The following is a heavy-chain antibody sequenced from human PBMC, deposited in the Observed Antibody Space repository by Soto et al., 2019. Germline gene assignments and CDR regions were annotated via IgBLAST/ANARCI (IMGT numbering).Heavy chain of an antibody. D-gene: IGHD2-15*01. CDR2: IDPSDSQS. CDR1: GYSFTSNW. CDR3: AGRCRGGRCFSPYAMDV. Sequence: GESLKISCKGSGYSFTSNWINWVRQMPWKGLEWMGRIDPSDSQSNYNPSFQGHVTISADKSTSTAYLQWNSLKASDTAMYYCAGRCRGGRCFSPYAMDVWGQGTTVTVSS. J-gene: IGHJ6*02. V-gene: IGHV5-10-1*01.